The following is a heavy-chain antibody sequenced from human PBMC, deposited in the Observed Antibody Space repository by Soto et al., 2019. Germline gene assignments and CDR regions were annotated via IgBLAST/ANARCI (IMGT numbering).Heavy chain of an antibody. CDR2: ISYDGSNK. Sequence: PGGSLRLSCAASGFTFSSYGMHWVRQAPGKGLEWVAVISYDGSNKYYADSVKGRFTISRDNSKNTLYLQMNSLRAEDTAVYYCAKGPRVKYQLPPPGPFDYWGQGTLVTVSS. V-gene: IGHV3-30*18. D-gene: IGHD2-2*01. CDR3: AKGPRVKYQLPPPGPFDY. J-gene: IGHJ4*02. CDR1: GFTFSSYG.